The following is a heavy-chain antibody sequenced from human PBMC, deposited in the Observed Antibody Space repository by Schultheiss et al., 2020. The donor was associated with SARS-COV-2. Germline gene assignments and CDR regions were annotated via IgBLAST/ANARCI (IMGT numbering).Heavy chain of an antibody. D-gene: IGHD3-10*02. CDR2: IYYSGST. CDR1: GGSISSSSYY. Sequence: SETLSLTCTVSGGSISSSSYYWGWIRQPPGKGLEWIGSIYYSGSTYYNPSLKSRVTISVDTSKNQFSLKLSSVTAADTAVYYCARRGLFKQGSYGMDVWGQGTTVTVSS. J-gene: IGHJ6*02. V-gene: IGHV4-39*01. CDR3: ARRGLFKQGSYGMDV.